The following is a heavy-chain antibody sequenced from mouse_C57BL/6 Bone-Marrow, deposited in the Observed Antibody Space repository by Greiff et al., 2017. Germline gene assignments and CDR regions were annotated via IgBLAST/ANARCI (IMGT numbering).Heavy chain of an antibody. D-gene: IGHD2-1*01. CDR3: ARGNYRFDY. CDR2: IDPSDSYT. Sequence: QVQLQQPGAELVMPGASVKLSCKASGYTFTSYWMHWVKQRPGQGLEWIGEIDPSDSYTNYNQKFKGKSTLTVDKSSSTAYMQLSSLTSEDSAVYDCARGNYRFDYWGQGTTLTVSS. V-gene: IGHV1-69*01. J-gene: IGHJ2*01. CDR1: GYTFTSYW.